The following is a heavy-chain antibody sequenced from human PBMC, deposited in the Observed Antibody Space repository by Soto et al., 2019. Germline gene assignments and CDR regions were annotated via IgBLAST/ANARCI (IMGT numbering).Heavy chain of an antibody. CDR3: AGTPEYSSSYYFDY. V-gene: IGHV4-34*01. J-gene: IGHJ4*02. D-gene: IGHD6-6*01. CDR1: GGSFSGYY. CDR2: INHSGST. Sequence: SETLSLTCAVYGGSFSGYYWSWIRQPPGKGLEWIGEINHSGSTNYNPSLKSRVTRSGDTSKNQFSLKLSSVTAADTAVYYCAGTPEYSSSYYFDYWGQGTLVTVSS.